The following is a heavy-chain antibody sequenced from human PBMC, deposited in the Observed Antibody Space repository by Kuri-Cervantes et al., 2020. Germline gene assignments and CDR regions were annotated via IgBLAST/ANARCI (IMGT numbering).Heavy chain of an antibody. J-gene: IGHJ4*02. CDR2: ISSSGSTI. V-gene: IGHV3-11*04. CDR3: ARDNGFGGDSDY. D-gene: IGHD4-17*01. CDR1: GFTFSDYY. Sequence: GESLKISCAASGFTFSDYYMSWIRQAPGKGLEWVSYISSSGSTIYYADSVKGRFTISRDNAKNTLYLQMNSLRAEDTAVYYCARDNGFGGDSDYWGQGTLVTVSS.